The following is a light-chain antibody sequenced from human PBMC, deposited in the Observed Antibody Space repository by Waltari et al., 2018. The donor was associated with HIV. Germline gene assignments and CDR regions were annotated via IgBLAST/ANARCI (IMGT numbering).Light chain of an antibody. CDR1: SSNIGSNT. CDR3: AAWDDSLNGVI. CDR2: NNN. V-gene: IGLV1-44*01. Sequence: QSVLTQPPSASGTPGQRVTISCSGSSSNIGSNTVNWYQQLPGPAPKLLIYNNNPRPAGVPDRFSGSKSGTSASLAISGLQSEDEADYYCAAWDDSLNGVIFGGGTKLTVL. J-gene: IGLJ2*01.